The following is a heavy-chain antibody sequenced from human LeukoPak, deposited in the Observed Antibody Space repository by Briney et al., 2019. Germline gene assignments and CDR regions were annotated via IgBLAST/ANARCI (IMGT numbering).Heavy chain of an antibody. J-gene: IGHJ4*02. CDR1: GDSISRSRHY. Sequence: PSETLSLTCTVSGDSISRSRHYWDWIRQPPGKGLEWIGSIYYSGSTYYNPSLKNRVTISVDTSKNQFSLSLSSVTAADTAVYYCARAFDYWGQGTLVTVSS. V-gene: IGHV4-39*07. CDR3: ARAFDY. CDR2: IYYSGST.